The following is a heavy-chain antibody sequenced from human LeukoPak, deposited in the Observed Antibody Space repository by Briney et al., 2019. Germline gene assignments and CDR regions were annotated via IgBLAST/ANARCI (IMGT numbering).Heavy chain of an antibody. CDR1: GGTFSGSS. CDR3: ARGALPAALRPHFDL. Sequence: ASVQVSCKASGGTFSGSSITWVRQAPGQRLELMGGFLPLLGTVEYAQKFQGRLTLSADAISGTAYLELRSLTSDDTAMYYCARGALPAALRPHFDLWGQGTLVTVSS. V-gene: IGHV1-69*01. D-gene: IGHD2-2*01. J-gene: IGHJ4*01. CDR2: FLPLLGTV.